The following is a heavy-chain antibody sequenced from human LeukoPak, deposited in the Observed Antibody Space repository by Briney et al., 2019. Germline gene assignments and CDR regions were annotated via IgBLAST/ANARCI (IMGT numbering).Heavy chain of an antibody. CDR1: GYTFTSYG. CDR2: ISAYNGNT. CDR3: ARDGARYRSSTSCYEDY. D-gene: IGHD2-2*01. V-gene: IGHV1-18*01. Sequence: ASVKVSCKASGYTFTSYGISWVRQAPGQGLEWMGWISAYNGNTNYAQKLQGRVTMTTDTSTSTAYMELRSLRSDDTAVYYCARDGARYRSSTSCYEDYWGQGTLVTVSS. J-gene: IGHJ4*02.